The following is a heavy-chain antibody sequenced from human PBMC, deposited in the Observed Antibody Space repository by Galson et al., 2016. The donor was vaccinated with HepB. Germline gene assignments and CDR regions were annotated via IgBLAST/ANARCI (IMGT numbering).Heavy chain of an antibody. D-gene: IGHD6-19*01. CDR2: ISDTSNYI. CDR1: GFTFSTYS. J-gene: IGHJ4*02. CDR3: VRDWGSKQWVYFDY. Sequence: SLRLSCAASGFTFSTYSMNWVRQAPGKGLEWVSSISDTSNYIYHADSVKGRFTVSRDNSKNTLYLQMNSLRDDDTAVYYCVRDWGSKQWVYFDYWGQGTQVTVSS. V-gene: IGHV3-21*01.